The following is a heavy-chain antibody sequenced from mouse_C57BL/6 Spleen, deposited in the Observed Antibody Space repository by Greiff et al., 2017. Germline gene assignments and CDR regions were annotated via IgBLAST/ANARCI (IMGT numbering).Heavy chain of an antibody. V-gene: IGHV14-2*01. J-gene: IGHJ2*01. CDR3: AFGKGGPFDY. CDR2: IDPEDGET. CDR1: GFNIKDYY. Sequence: EVQRVESGAELVKPGASVKLSCTASGFNIKDYYMHWVKQRTEQGLEWIGRIDPEDGETKSAPKFQGKATITADTSSNTAYLQLSSLTSEDTAVYYCAFGKGGPFDYWGQGTTLTVSS.